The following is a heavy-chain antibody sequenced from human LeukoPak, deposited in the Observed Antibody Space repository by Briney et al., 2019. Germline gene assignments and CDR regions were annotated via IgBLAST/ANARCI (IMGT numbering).Heavy chain of an antibody. J-gene: IGHJ3*02. D-gene: IGHD1-26*01. CDR1: GFTFDDYA. V-gene: IGHV3-23*01. Sequence: GGSLRLSCAASGFTFDDYAMHWVRQAPRKGLEWVSAISGSGETTYYANSVKGRFTISRDNSKNTLYLQMNSLRAEDTALYYCAKRIVGAPYAFDIWGQGTMVTVSS. CDR3: AKRIVGAPYAFDI. CDR2: ISGSGETT.